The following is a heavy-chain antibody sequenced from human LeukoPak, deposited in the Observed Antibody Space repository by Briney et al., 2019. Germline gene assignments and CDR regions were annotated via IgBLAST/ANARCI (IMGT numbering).Heavy chain of an antibody. D-gene: IGHD3-16*01. Sequence: PSETLSLTCAAYGGSFSDYNWSWIRQPPGKGLEWIGEISHSGSANYNPSLKSRVTISVDRSKNQFSLKLSSVTAADTAVYYCARLRPRMITFGEVIGWFDPWGQGTLVTVSS. V-gene: IGHV4-34*01. CDR2: ISHSGSA. CDR1: GGSFSDYN. CDR3: ARLRPRMITFGEVIGWFDP. J-gene: IGHJ5*02.